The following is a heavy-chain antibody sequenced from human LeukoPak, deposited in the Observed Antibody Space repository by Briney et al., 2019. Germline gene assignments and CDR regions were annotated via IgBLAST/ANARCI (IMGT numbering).Heavy chain of an antibody. D-gene: IGHD1-26*01. CDR2: INHSGYT. CDR1: GGSISSYY. V-gene: IGHV4-34*01. Sequence: RTSETLSLTCTVSGGSISSYYWSWIRQPPGKGLEWIGEINHSGYTNYNPSLKSRVTISVDTSKNQFSLKLSSVTAADTAVYYCARWMVGDTFDYWGQGTLVTVSS. CDR3: ARWMVGDTFDY. J-gene: IGHJ4*02.